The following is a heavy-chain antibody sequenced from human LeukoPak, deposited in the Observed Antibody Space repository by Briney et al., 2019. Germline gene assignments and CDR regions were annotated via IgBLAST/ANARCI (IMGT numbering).Heavy chain of an antibody. CDR2: INPSGGST. V-gene: IGHV1-46*01. CDR1: GYTFTSYY. Sequence: ASVKVSCKASGYTFTSYYMHWVRQAPGQGPEWMGIINPSGGSTSYAQKFRGRVTMTRDTSTSTVYMELSSLRSEDTAVYYCARGGSFGAYFDYWSQGTLVTVSS. D-gene: IGHD3-16*01. CDR3: ARGGSFGAYFDY. J-gene: IGHJ4*02.